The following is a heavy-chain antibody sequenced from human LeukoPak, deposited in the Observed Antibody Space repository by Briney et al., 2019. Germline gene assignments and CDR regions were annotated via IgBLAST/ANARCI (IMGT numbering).Heavy chain of an antibody. CDR1: AYSSTSHW. CDR2: IDPSDSDT. Sequence: SLQRSSPASAYSSTSHWIRWVRQMPGKGLEWMGTIDPSDSDTRYTPSIQGKVSTSSAKSITTAHHHWNSPKASDTALPYCARQTAMGRSGDYWGQGTRVIV. D-gene: IGHD5-18*01. J-gene: IGHJ4*02. V-gene: IGHV5-51*01. CDR3: ARQTAMGRSGDY.